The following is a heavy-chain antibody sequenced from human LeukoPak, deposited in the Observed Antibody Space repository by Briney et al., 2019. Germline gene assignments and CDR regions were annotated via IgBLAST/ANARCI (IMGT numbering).Heavy chain of an antibody. CDR1: GGFINSYY. Sequence: SETLSLTCTVSGGFINSYYWSWIRPPAGKGLEWIGRVYTSGSANYNPSLKSRATLSVDKSRNQFSLKLSSVTAADTAVYYCARGDYYGSGTYYSYYMDVWGKGTTVTVSS. J-gene: IGHJ6*03. V-gene: IGHV4-4*07. CDR3: ARGDYYGSGTYYSYYMDV. CDR2: VYTSGSA. D-gene: IGHD3-10*01.